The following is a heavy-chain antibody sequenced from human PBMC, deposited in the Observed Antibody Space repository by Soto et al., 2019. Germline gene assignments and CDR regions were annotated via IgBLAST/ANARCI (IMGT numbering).Heavy chain of an antibody. J-gene: IGHJ4*02. CDR2: INPKSGGT. V-gene: IGHV1-2*02. Sequence: QVQLVQSGAEVKKPGASVNVSCKASGYTFTVYYMHWVRQAPGQGLEWMGWINPKSGGTMYPQKFQGRLTMTWDTSISTAYKELTRLRSDDTAVYYCARDLAKGGGSAGFDYWGQGTLVTVSS. CDR1: GYTFTVYY. CDR3: ARDLAKGGGSAGFDY. D-gene: IGHD1-26*01.